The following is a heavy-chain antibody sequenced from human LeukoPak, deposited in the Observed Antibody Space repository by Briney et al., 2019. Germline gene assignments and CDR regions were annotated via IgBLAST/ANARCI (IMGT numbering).Heavy chain of an antibody. CDR1: GGTFSSYA. Sequence: SVKVSCKASGGTFSSYAISWVRQAPGQGLEWMGRIIPIFGTANYAQKFQGRVTITRNTSISTAYMELSSLRSEDTAVYYCARIDMPKRGFAPGGKGTLVTVSS. D-gene: IGHD2-21*01. J-gene: IGHJ5*02. V-gene: IGHV1-69*05. CDR3: ARIDMPKRGFAP. CDR2: IIPIFGTA.